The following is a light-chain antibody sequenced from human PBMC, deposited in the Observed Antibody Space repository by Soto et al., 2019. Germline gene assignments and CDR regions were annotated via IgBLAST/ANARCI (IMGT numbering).Light chain of an antibody. CDR1: QSVSSN. V-gene: IGKV3-15*01. CDR2: GAS. J-gene: IGKJ2*01. Sequence: EIVMTQSPATLSVSPGERDTLSCRASQSVSSNLAWYPQKPGQAPRLLIYGASTRATGIPARFSGSGSGKEFTLTISSLQSEDFAVYYCQQYNKWPPYTFGQGTKLAIK. CDR3: QQYNKWPPYT.